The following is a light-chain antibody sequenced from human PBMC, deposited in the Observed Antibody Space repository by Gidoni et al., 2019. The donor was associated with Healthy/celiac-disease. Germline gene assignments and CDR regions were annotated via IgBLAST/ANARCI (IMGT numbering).Light chain of an antibody. CDR2: KAS. V-gene: IGKV1-5*03. CDR1: QSISSW. Sequence: DIQMTQSPSTLSASVGDRVTITCRASQSISSWLAWYQQKPGKAPKLLIYKASSLESGVPSRFSGSGSGTEFTLTISSLQPDDFATYYCQQYNSYSGRTFXXXTKVEIK. CDR3: QQYNSYSGRT. J-gene: IGKJ1*01.